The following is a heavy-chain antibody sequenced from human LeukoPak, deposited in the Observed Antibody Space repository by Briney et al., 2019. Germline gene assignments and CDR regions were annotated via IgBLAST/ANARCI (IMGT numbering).Heavy chain of an antibody. Sequence: SSETLSLTCTVSGGSISSYYWSWIRQPPGKGLEWIGYIYYSGSTNYNLSLKSRVTISVDTSKNQFSLKLSSVTAADTAVYYCASYSSSWSPSFDYWGQGTLVTVSS. CDR3: ASYSSSWSPSFDY. D-gene: IGHD6-13*01. J-gene: IGHJ4*02. CDR1: GGSISSYY. V-gene: IGHV4-59*01. CDR2: IYYSGST.